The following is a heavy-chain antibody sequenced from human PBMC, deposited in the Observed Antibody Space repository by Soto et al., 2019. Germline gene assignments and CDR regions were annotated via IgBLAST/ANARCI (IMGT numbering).Heavy chain of an antibody. CDR1: GGPVSSYH. Sequence: PSETLSLTCTVSGGPVSSYHWTWIRQSPGKGLEWFGYIYYNGTTDYNPSLKSRVTISVSTSKRQFSLRLTSVTAADTAVYYCAREFFWRSSSSPTYYYYLDVWGKGTTVTVSS. V-gene: IGHV4-59*02. D-gene: IGHD6-6*01. CDR3: AREFFWRSSSSPTYYYYLDV. CDR2: IYYNGTT. J-gene: IGHJ6*03.